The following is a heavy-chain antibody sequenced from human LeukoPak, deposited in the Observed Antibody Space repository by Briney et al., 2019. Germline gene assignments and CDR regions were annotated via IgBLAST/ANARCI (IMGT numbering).Heavy chain of an antibody. Sequence: PSETLSLTCTVSGGSISSGSYYWSWIRQPAGKGLEWIGRIYTSGSTNYNPSLKSRVTISVDTSKNQFSLKLSSVTAADTAVYYCARVEILTGYYNQDYWGQGTLVTVSS. J-gene: IGHJ4*02. CDR3: ARVEILTGYYNQDY. D-gene: IGHD3-9*01. CDR2: IYTSGST. CDR1: GGSISSGSYY. V-gene: IGHV4-61*02.